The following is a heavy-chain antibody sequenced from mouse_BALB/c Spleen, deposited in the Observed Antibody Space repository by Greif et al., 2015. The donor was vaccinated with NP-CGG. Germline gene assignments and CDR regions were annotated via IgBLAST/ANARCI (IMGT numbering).Heavy chain of an antibody. D-gene: IGHD4-1*01. CDR3: ARTGTGNYFDY. Sequence: QVQLKESGAELVRPGSSVKISCKASGYAFSSYWMNWVKQRPGQGLEWIGQIYPGDGDTNYNGKFKGKATLTADKSSSTAYMQLSSLTSEDSAVYFCARTGTGNYFDYWGQGTTLTVSS. CDR1: GYAFSSYW. CDR2: IYPGDGDT. V-gene: IGHV1-80*01. J-gene: IGHJ2*01.